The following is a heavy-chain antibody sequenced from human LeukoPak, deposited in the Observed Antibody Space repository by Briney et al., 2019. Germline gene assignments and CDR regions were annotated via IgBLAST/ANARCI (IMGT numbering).Heavy chain of an antibody. CDR3: ARDRGRYYMDV. Sequence: GGSLRLSCAASGFTFSSYEMNWVRQASGKGLEWVSYISSSGSTIYYADSVKGRFTISRDNAKNSLYLQMNSLRAGDTAVYYCARDRGRYYMDVWGKGTTVTISS. CDR1: GFTFSSYE. CDR2: ISSSGSTI. D-gene: IGHD6-25*01. V-gene: IGHV3-48*03. J-gene: IGHJ6*03.